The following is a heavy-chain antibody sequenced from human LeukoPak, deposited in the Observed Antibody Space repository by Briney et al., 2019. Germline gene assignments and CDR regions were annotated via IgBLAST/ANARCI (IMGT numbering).Heavy chain of an antibody. D-gene: IGHD4-17*01. CDR3: ARRDPTTVTAFDY. V-gene: IGHV5-51*01. CDR2: IFPDDSDT. Sequence: GESLKISCRFSGFDFTRDWIGWVRLLPGKGLEWMGIIFPDDSDTRYSPSFQGQVTLSADKSISTAYLQWSSLKASDTAIYYCARRDPTTVTAFDYWGQGTLVTVSS. J-gene: IGHJ4*02. CDR1: GFDFTRDW.